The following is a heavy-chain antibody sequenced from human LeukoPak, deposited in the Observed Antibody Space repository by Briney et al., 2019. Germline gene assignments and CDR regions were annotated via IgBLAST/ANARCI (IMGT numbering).Heavy chain of an antibody. CDR1: GFTFNNYG. D-gene: IGHD1-26*01. Sequence: PGGSLRLSCAASGFTFNNYGMHWVRQAPGKGLEWVAFIRYNGNNQYYADSVKGRFTISRDNAKNSLYLQMNSLRAEDTAVYYCARISGSYYYYMDVWGKGTTVTVSS. CDR3: ARISGSYYYYMDV. CDR2: IRYNGNNQ. V-gene: IGHV3-30*02. J-gene: IGHJ6*03.